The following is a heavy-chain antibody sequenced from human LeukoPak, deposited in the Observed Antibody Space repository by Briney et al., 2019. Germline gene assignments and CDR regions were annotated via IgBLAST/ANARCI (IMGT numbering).Heavy chain of an antibody. Sequence: ASVKVSCKASGYTFTSYYMHWVRQAPGQGLEWMGIINPNGGSTSYAQKFQGRVTMTRDTSTSTVYMELSSLRSEDTAVYYCARVGSSTHVWGSYNAFDIWGQGTMVTVSS. CDR1: GYTFTSYY. J-gene: IGHJ3*02. D-gene: IGHD3-16*01. CDR3: ARVGSSTHVWGSYNAFDI. CDR2: INPNGGST. V-gene: IGHV1-46*01.